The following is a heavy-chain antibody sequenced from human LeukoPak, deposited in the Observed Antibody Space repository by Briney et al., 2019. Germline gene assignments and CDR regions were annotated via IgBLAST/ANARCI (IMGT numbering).Heavy chain of an antibody. Sequence: PSKTLSLTCAVFGGSFSDFYWSWIRQTPGKGLEWIGEVDHTGGTKYNSSLKSRVTISVDTSKNQFSLKLSSVTAADTAVYYCARGKYYCSGDSCSPPFDYWGRGALVTVSS. D-gene: IGHD2-15*01. J-gene: IGHJ4*02. CDR1: GGSFSDFY. CDR2: VDHTGGT. CDR3: ARGKYYCSGDSCSPPFDY. V-gene: IGHV4-34*01.